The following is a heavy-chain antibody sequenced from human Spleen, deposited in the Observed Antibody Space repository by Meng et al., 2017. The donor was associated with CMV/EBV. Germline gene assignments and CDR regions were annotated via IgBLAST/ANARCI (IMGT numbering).Heavy chain of an antibody. D-gene: IGHD6-13*01. V-gene: IGHV4-34*01. J-gene: IGHJ6*02. CDR3: ARGIRSSSWYYYGMDV. CDR2: VNDSGST. Sequence: GSLRLSCAVYGGSFSGYYWGWIRQPPGKGLEWIGEVNDSGSTNYNPSLKSRVTISVDTSKNQFSLKVRSVTAADTAVYYCARGIRSSSWYYYGMDVWGQGTTVTVSS. CDR1: GGSFSGYY.